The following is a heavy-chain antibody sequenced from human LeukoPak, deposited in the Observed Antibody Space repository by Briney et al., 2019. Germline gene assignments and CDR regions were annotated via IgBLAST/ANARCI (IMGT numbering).Heavy chain of an antibody. D-gene: IGHD6-6*01. Sequence: GVTLRLSCAASGFTFSSYAMKWVRQAPGKGLEWVSAISGSGGSTDYADSVKGRFTISRDNSKNTLYLQMNSLRAEDTAVYYCAKEFAQGGSSGYWGQGTLVTVCS. V-gene: IGHV3-23*01. CDR1: GFTFSSYA. CDR2: ISGSGGST. J-gene: IGHJ4*02. CDR3: AKEFAQGGSSGY.